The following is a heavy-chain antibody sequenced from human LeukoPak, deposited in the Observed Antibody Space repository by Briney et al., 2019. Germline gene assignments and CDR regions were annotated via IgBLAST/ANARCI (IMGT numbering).Heavy chain of an antibody. CDR2: ISSSSSYT. CDR3: ARGGVYCSSTSCYDDY. Sequence: PGGSLRLSCAASGFTFSDYYMSWIRQAPGKGLEWVSYISSSSSYTNYADSVKGRFTISRDNAKNSLYLQMNGLRAEDTAVYYCARGGVYCSSTSCYDDYWGQGTLVTVSS. J-gene: IGHJ4*02. V-gene: IGHV3-11*06. CDR1: GFTFSDYY. D-gene: IGHD2-2*01.